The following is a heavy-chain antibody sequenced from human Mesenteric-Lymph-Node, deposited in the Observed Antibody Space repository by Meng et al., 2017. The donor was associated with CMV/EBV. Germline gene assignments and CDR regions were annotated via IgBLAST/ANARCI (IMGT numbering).Heavy chain of an antibody. CDR3: ARLLRDGDQDAFDI. D-gene: IGHD3-10*01. CDR1: GYTFNTYG. J-gene: IGHJ3*02. Sequence: ASVKVSCKASGYTFNTYGLSWRRTAPGQGHEWMGWIHPYNDNTNYAQKLQGRVTMTTDTSTTTAYMELRSLRSDDTAMYYCARLLRDGDQDAFDIWGQGTMVTVSS. CDR2: IHPYNDNT. V-gene: IGHV1-18*01.